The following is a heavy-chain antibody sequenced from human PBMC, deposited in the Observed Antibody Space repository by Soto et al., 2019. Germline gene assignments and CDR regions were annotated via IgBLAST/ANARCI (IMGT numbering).Heavy chain of an antibody. Sequence: GGSLRLSCAASGFTFSDYYMSWIRQAPGKGLEWVSYISSSGSTIYYADSVKGRFTISRDNAKNSLYLQMNSLRAEDTAVYYCASNPPTIFGVVIPLIDYWGQGTLVTVSS. CDR1: GFTFSDYY. CDR3: ASNPPTIFGVVIPLIDY. CDR2: ISSSGSTI. V-gene: IGHV3-11*01. J-gene: IGHJ4*02. D-gene: IGHD3-3*01.